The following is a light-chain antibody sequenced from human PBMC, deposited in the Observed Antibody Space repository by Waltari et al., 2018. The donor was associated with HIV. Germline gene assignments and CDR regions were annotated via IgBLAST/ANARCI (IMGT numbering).Light chain of an antibody. J-gene: IGKJ3*01. V-gene: IGKV1-5*03. CDR2: KAS. CDR1: QFINSW. CDR3: QQYHSYSS. Sequence: DIQITQSPSTLSASVGDRVTISCRPSQFINSWLAWYQQKPGQAPKLLIYKASTLESGVPSRFSGGGSGTDFTLTISSLQPDDFATYFCQQYHSYSSFGPGTIVDMK.